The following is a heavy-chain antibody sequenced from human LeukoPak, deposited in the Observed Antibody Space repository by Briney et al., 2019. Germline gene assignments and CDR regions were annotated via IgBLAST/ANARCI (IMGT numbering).Heavy chain of an antibody. CDR2: INPSGGST. CDR3: ARALYSSSWYRIYYYYGMDV. Sequence: GASVTVSCKASGYTFTSYYMHWVRQAPGQGLEWMGIINPSGGSTSYAQKFQGRVTMTRDTSTSTVYMELSSLRSEDTAVYYCARALYSSSWYRIYYYYGMDVWGQGTTVTVSS. V-gene: IGHV1-46*01. D-gene: IGHD6-13*01. J-gene: IGHJ6*02. CDR1: GYTFTSYY.